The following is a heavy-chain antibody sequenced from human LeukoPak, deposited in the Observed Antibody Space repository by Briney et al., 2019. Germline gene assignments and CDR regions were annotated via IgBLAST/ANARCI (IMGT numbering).Heavy chain of an antibody. D-gene: IGHD1-26*01. CDR3: ARDLSGSYSS. CDR2: TRNKANSYTT. Sequence: GESLRLSCAASGFTFSDHYMDWVRQAPGKGLEWVGRTRNKANSYTTEYAASVKGRFTISRDDSKNSLYLQMNSLKTEDTAVYYCARDLSGSYSSWGQGTLVTVSS. V-gene: IGHV3-72*01. CDR1: GFTFSDHY. J-gene: IGHJ5*02.